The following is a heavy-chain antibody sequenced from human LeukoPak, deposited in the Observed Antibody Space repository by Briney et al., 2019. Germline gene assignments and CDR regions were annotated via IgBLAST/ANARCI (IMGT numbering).Heavy chain of an antibody. Sequence: MAGGSLRLSCAASGFTFSSYSMNWVRQAPGKGLEWVSSISSSSSYIYYADSVKGRFTISRDNARNSLYLQMNSLRAEDTAVYYCARDSLPGPPGSGSHSFWGQGTLVTVSS. CDR3: ARDSLPGPPGSGSHSF. D-gene: IGHD3-10*01. J-gene: IGHJ4*02. CDR2: ISSSSSYI. CDR1: GFTFSSYS. V-gene: IGHV3-21*01.